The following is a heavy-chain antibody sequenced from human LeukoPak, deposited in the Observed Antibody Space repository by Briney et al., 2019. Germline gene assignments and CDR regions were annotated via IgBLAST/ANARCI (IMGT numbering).Heavy chain of an antibody. Sequence: GGSLRLSCAASGFTFNGYEMNCVRQAPGKGLEWVSYISSSGSPIYYADSVEGRFTISRDNAKNSLYLQMSSLRAEDTAMYYCARVYSNYDPAAMDVWGQGTTVTVSS. D-gene: IGHD4-11*01. J-gene: IGHJ6*02. CDR3: ARVYSNYDPAAMDV. CDR1: GFTFNGYE. V-gene: IGHV3-48*03. CDR2: ISSSGSPI.